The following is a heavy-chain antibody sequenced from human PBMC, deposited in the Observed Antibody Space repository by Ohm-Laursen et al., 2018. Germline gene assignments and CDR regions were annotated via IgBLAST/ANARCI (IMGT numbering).Heavy chain of an antibody. Sequence: SETLSLTCDVSGYSISSYYWGWIRQPPGKGLEWIGSIYHSGTTYYNPSLKSRVTISVDTSNNQFSLKLSSVTAADTAVYYCARDRGANFCSDYPHFDYWGRGALVTVSS. V-gene: IGHV4-38-2*02. CDR3: ARDRGANFCSDYPHFDY. J-gene: IGHJ4*02. D-gene: IGHD3-3*01. CDR1: GYSISSYY. CDR2: IYHSGTT.